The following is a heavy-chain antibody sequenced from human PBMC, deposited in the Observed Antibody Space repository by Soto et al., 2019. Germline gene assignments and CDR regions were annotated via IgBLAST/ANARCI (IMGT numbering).Heavy chain of an antibody. D-gene: IGHD3-9*01. J-gene: IGHJ5*02. V-gene: IGHV4-31*03. CDR1: GGSISSGGFY. CDR2: IYYSAST. Sequence: PSETLSLTCTVSGGSISSGGFYWSWIRQHPGKGLEWIGYIYYSASTYYNPSLKSRVIISVDTSKNQFSLKLSSVTAADTAVYYCARDHYDILTGYYHNWFDPWGQGTMVTVYS. CDR3: ARDHYDILTGYYHNWFDP.